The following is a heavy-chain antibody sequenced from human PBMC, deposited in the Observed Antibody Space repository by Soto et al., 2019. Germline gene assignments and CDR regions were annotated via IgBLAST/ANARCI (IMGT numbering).Heavy chain of an antibody. Sequence: PSETLSLACTVSGGSISSSDYYWSWIRRPPGKGLEWIGYIYYSGSTYYNPSLKSRVTLSVDTSKNQFSLKLSSVTAADTAVYYCARGKRDGYYYYGMDVWGQGTTVTGSS. CDR3: ARGKRDGYYYYGMDV. CDR1: GGSISSSDYY. V-gene: IGHV4-30-4*01. J-gene: IGHJ6*02. CDR2: IYYSGST.